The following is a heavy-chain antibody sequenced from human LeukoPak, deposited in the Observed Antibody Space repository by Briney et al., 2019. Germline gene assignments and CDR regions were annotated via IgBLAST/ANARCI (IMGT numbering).Heavy chain of an antibody. V-gene: IGHV3-30*18. D-gene: IGHD3-22*01. CDR2: ISYDGSNK. CDR3: AKEPFAYDSSGYTDY. CDR1: GLTFSSYG. J-gene: IGHJ4*02. Sequence: GGSLRLSCAASGLTFSSYGMHWVRQAPGKGLEWVAVISYDGSNKYYADSVKGRFTIPRDNSKNTLYLQMNSLRAEDTAVYYCAKEPFAYDSSGYTDYWGQGTLVTVSS.